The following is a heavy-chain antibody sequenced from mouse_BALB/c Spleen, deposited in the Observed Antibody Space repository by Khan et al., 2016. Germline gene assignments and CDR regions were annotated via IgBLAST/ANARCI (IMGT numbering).Heavy chain of an antibody. CDR1: GYTFTDYE. Sequence: VQLQESGAELVRPGASVKLSCKALGYTFTDYEMHWVRQTPVHGLEWIGGFHPGSGGTAYNQRLKGKATLTDDKSSSTAYMELSSLTSEDSAVYYCTNRYEAWFTYWGQGTLVTVSA. J-gene: IGHJ3*01. CDR2: FHPGSGGT. D-gene: IGHD2-14*01. CDR3: TNRYEAWFTY. V-gene: IGHV1-15*01.